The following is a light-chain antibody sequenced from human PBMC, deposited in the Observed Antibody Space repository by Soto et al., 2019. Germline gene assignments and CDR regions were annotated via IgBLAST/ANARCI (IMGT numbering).Light chain of an antibody. CDR1: SSDVGGYNY. Sequence: QSALTQPASVSGSPGQSITISCTGTSSDVGGYNYVSWYQQHPGKAPKLMIYEVSNRPSGVSNRFSGSKSGNTASLTISGLQAEDEADYYCSSYRGSNTRVFGGGTKLTVL. V-gene: IGLV2-14*01. CDR2: EVS. CDR3: SSYRGSNTRV. J-gene: IGLJ3*02.